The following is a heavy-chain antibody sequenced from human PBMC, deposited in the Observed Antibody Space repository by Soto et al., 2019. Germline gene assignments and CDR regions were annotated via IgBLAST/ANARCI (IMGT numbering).Heavy chain of an antibody. CDR2: VSASGGTT. CDR1: GFTFSNYG. CDR3: AKEEGIGVGDIGQFHS. J-gene: IGHJ4*02. V-gene: IGHV3-23*01. Sequence: EVQLLESGGGLVQPGGSLRLSCAASGFTFSNYGMSWLRQAPGKGLEWVSVVSASGGTTYYADSVKGRFTISRDNPRNTLYLQMNSLRAEDTAVYYCAKEEGIGVGDIGQFHSWGQGTLVTVSS. D-gene: IGHD6-19*01.